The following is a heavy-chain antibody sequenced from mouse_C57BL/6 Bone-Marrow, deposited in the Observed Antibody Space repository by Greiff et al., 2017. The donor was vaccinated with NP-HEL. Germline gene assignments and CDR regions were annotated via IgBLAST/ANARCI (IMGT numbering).Heavy chain of an antibody. J-gene: IGHJ4*01. CDR3: ARRMVGYAMDY. D-gene: IGHD2-10*02. CDR1: GFTFSSYT. Sequence: EVQLVESGGGLVKPGGSLKLSCAASGFTFSSYTMSWVRQTPEKRLEWVATISGGGGNTYYPDSVKGRFTISRDNAKNTLYLQMSSLRSEDTALYYCARRMVGYAMDYWGQGTSVTVSS. CDR2: ISGGGGNT. V-gene: IGHV5-9*01.